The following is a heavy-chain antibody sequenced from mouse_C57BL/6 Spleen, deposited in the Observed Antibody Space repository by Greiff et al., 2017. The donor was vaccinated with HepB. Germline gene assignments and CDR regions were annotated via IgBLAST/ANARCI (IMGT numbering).Heavy chain of an antibody. CDR3: ARETAQATFFDY. CDR1: GYAFTNYL. J-gene: IGHJ2*01. V-gene: IGHV1-54*01. Sequence: VQLQQSGAELVRPGTSVKVSCKASGYAFTNYLIEWVKQRPGQGLEWIGVINPGSGGTNYNEKFKGKATLTADKSSSTAYMQLSSLTSEDSAVYFCARETAQATFFDYWGQGTTLTVSS. CDR2: INPGSGGT. D-gene: IGHD3-2*02.